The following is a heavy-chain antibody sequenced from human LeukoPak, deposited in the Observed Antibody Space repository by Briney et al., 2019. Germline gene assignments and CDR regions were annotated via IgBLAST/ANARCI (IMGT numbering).Heavy chain of an antibody. J-gene: IGHJ6*02. CDR1: GGSFSGYY. Sequence: SETLSLTCAVYGGSFSGYYWSWIRQPPGKGLEWIGEINHSGSTNYNPSLKSRATISVDTSKNQFSLKLSSVTAADTAVYYCARSLATIGYYYYYYGMDAWGQGTTVTVSS. CDR3: ARSLATIGYYYYYYGMDA. CDR2: INHSGST. D-gene: IGHD5-12*01. V-gene: IGHV4-34*01.